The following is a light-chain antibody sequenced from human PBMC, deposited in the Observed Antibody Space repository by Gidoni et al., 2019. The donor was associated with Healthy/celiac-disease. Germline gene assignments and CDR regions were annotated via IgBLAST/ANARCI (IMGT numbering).Light chain of an antibody. CDR3: QQSYSTPRT. CDR1: QSSSSY. J-gene: IGKJ1*01. Sequence: DIQLTQSPSSLSASVGDRVTLTCRASQSSSSYLNWYQQKPGKAPKLLIYAASSWQSGVPARFSGSGSGTDFTLTISSLQPEDFATYYCQQSYSTPRTFGQGTKVEIK. CDR2: AAS. V-gene: IGKV1-39*01.